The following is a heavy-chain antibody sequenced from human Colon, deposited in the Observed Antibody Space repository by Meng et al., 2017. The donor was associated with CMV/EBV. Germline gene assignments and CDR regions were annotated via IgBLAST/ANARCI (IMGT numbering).Heavy chain of an antibody. V-gene: IGHV3-73*01. D-gene: IGHD6-19*01. J-gene: IGHJ4*02. Sequence: GGSLRLSCVASGFTFTSYSMNWVRQAPGKGLEWVGRIRSKAHNYATTYVESVEGRFTISRDDSKNMLYLEMNSLTTDDTAVYYCSRPTAVAGSATDYWGQGTLVTVSS. CDR2: IRSKAHNYAT. CDR1: GFTFTSYS. CDR3: SRPTAVAGSATDY.